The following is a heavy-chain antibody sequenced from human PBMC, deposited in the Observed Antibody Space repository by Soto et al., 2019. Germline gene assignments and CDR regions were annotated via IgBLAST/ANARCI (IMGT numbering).Heavy chain of an antibody. J-gene: IGHJ4*02. CDR2: INHSGST. CDR1: GGSFSGYY. Sequence: PSETLSLTCAVYGGSFSGYYWSWIRQPPGKGLEWIGEINHSGSTNYNPSLKSRVTISVDTSKNQFSLKLSSVTAADTAVYYCARFYGRLYYFDYWGQGTLVTVSS. CDR3: ARFYGRLYYFDY. D-gene: IGHD3-10*01. V-gene: IGHV4-34*01.